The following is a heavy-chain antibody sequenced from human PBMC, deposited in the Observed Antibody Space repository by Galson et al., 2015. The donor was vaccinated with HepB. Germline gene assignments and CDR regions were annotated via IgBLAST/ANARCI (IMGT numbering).Heavy chain of an antibody. J-gene: IGHJ4*02. CDR1: GFSLSTSGVG. CDR2: IYWDDDK. CDR3: AHKRLVPAGFDY. V-gene: IGHV2-5*02. D-gene: IGHD2-2*01. Sequence: PALVKPTQTLTLTCTFSGFSLSTSGVGVGWIRQPPGKALEWLALIYWDDDKRYSPSLKSRLTITEDSSKNQVVLTMTNMDPVDTATYYCAHKRLVPAGFDYWGQGTLVTVSA.